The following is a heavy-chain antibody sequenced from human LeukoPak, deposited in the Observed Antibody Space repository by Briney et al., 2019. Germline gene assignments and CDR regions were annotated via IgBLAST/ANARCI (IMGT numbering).Heavy chain of an antibody. Sequence: GGSLRLSCVASGITFSNYAVNWVRQAPEKGLDWVSVISGSAHKIRYANSVKGRFTISRDNSENIVYLRMNNLRVEDTAVYYCAGRPTGYSSGYIHWGQGTLVTVSS. D-gene: IGHD5-18*01. CDR2: ISGSAHKI. CDR3: AGRPTGYSSGYIH. CDR1: GITFSNYA. V-gene: IGHV3-23*01. J-gene: IGHJ4*02.